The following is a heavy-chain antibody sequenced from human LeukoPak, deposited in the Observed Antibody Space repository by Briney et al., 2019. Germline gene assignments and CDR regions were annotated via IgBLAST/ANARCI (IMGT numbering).Heavy chain of an antibody. D-gene: IGHD3-10*01. CDR3: AREAYYDSGSYLNYYYMDV. J-gene: IGHJ6*03. V-gene: IGHV1-18*01. Sequence: ASVKVSCKASGNTFTSYGISWVRQAPRQGLEWMGWISPYNGDTNYAQKLQGRVTMTTDTSTTTAYMELRSLRSDDTAVYYCAREAYYDSGSYLNYYYMDVWGKGTTVTVSS. CDR2: ISPYNGDT. CDR1: GNTFTSYG.